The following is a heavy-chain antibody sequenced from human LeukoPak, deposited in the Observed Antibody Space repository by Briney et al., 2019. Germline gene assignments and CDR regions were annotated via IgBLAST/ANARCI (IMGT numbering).Heavy chain of an antibody. CDR3: ARDGTSSGYYPPIAFDI. Sequence: GRSPRLSCAASGFTFSSYAMHWVRQAPGKGLEWVAVISYDGSNKYYADSVKGRFTISRDNSKNTLYLQMNSLRAEDTAVYYCARDGTSSGYYPPIAFDIWGQGTMVTVSS. CDR2: ISYDGSNK. J-gene: IGHJ3*02. V-gene: IGHV3-30-3*01. CDR1: GFTFSSYA. D-gene: IGHD3-22*01.